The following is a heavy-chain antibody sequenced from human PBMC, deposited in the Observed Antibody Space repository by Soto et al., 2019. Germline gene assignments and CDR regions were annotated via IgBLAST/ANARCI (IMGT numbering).Heavy chain of an antibody. V-gene: IGHV3-21*01. D-gene: IGHD3-3*01. CDR3: ARDAVRDYDFWSGYEYYGMDV. J-gene: IGHJ6*02. CDR1: GFTFSSYS. Sequence: PGGSLRLSCAASGFTFSSYSMNWVRQAPGKGLEWVSSISSSSSYIYYADSVKGRFTISRDNAKNSLYLQMNSLRAEDTAVYYCARDAVRDYDFWSGYEYYGMDVWGQGTTVTVSS. CDR2: ISSSSSYI.